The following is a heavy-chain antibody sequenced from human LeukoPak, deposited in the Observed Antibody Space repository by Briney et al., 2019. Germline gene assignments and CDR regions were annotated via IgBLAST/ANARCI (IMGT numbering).Heavy chain of an antibody. CDR3: AKGSYYDSSGSFYFDY. Sequence: GSVKVSCKASGYTFTSYDINWVRQATGQGLEWMGWMNPNSGNTGYAQKFQGRVTMTRNTSISTAYMELSSLRSEDTAAYYCAKGSYYDSSGSFYFDYWGQGTLVTVSS. V-gene: IGHV1-8*01. D-gene: IGHD3-22*01. CDR1: GYTFTSYD. J-gene: IGHJ4*02. CDR2: MNPNSGNT.